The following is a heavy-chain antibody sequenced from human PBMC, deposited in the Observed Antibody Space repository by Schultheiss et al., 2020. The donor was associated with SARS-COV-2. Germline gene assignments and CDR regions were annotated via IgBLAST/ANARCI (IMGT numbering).Heavy chain of an antibody. D-gene: IGHD6-19*01. J-gene: IGHJ4*02. CDR3: AKDGYSSGWNDY. Sequence: GGSLRLSCAASGFTFSSYDMHWVRQATGKGLEWVSAIGTAGDTYYPGSVKGRFTISRENAKNSLYLQMNSLRAGDTAVYYCAKDGYSSGWNDYWGQGTLVTVSS. V-gene: IGHV3-13*01. CDR2: IGTAGDT. CDR1: GFTFSSYD.